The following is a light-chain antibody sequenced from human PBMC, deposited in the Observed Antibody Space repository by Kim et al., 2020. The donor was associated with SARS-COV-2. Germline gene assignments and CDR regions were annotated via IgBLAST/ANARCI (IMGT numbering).Light chain of an antibody. CDR1: QSVSSNY. Sequence: CPGERAPLSCRASQSVSSNYLAWYQQKPGQAPRLLIYGASSRATGIPDRFSGSGSGTDFTLTITRLEPEDFAVYYCQQYSSSPATFGQGTKVDIK. V-gene: IGKV3-20*01. CDR3: QQYSSSPAT. J-gene: IGKJ1*01. CDR2: GAS.